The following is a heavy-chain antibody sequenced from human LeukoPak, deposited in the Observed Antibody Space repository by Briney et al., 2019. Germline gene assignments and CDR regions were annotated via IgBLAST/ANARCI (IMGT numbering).Heavy chain of an antibody. CDR3: ARMGDSSGWYEYFQH. J-gene: IGHJ1*01. CDR1: GFTFSSYS. V-gene: IGHV3-21*01. Sequence: GGSLRLSCAASGFTFSSYSMNWVRQALGKGLEWVSSISSSSSYIYYADSVKGRFTISRDNAKNSLYLQMNSLRAEDTAVYYRARMGDSSGWYEYFQHWGQGTLVTVSS. D-gene: IGHD6-19*01. CDR2: ISSSSSYI.